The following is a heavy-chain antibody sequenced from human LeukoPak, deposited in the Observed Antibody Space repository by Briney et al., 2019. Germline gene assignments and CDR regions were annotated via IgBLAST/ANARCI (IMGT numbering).Heavy chain of an antibody. CDR2: IRSKANSYAT. Sequence: GGTLKLSCAASGFTFSGSAMRWVRQASGKGLEWVGRIRSKANSYATAYAASVKGRFPISRDDSKYTAYLPMNSVKTEDTSVDYCTRASGGDSSGYCSDYWGQGTLVTVSS. J-gene: IGHJ4*02. V-gene: IGHV3-73*01. D-gene: IGHD3-22*01. CDR1: GFTFSGSA. CDR3: TRASGGDSSGYCSDY.